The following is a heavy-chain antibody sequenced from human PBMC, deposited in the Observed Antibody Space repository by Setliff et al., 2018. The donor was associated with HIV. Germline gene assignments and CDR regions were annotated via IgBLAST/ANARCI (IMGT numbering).Heavy chain of an antibody. CDR2: INWNGAST. CDR3: AKDRSGSYSFARD. J-gene: IGHJ4*02. CDR1: GFTFSSRW. Sequence: PGGSLRLSCVASGFTFSSRWMHWVRQAPGKGLEWVSGINWNGASTGYADSVKGRFTISRDNAKNSLYLQMNSLRAEDTAVYYCAKDRSGSYSFARDWGQGTLVTVSS. D-gene: IGHD1-26*01. V-gene: IGHV3-20*04.